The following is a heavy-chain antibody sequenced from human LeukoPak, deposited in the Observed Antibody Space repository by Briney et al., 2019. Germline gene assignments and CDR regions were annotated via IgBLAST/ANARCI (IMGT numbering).Heavy chain of an antibody. J-gene: IGHJ5*02. V-gene: IGHV3-30*02. CDR2: IRYDGSNK. CDR1: GFTFSSYG. D-gene: IGHD3-10*01. Sequence: PGGSLRLSCAASGFTFSSYGMHWVRQAPGKGLEWVAFIRYDGSNKYYADSVKGRFTISRDNSKNTLYLQMNSLRAEDTAVYYCAKDSYELLWFGELRNNWFDPWGQGTLVTVSS. CDR3: AKDSYELLWFGELRNNWFDP.